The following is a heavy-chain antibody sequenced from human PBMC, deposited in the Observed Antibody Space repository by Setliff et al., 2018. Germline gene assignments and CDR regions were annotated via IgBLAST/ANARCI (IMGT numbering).Heavy chain of an antibody. J-gene: IGHJ4*02. Sequence: SETLSLTCTVYSGSISSDDYYWGWIRQPPGKGLEWIKTLSYNGNAYYTPSLKSRVTISIDTSKNQFSLKLSSVTAADTAVYYCARHTIAMSTIISYFDYWGQGTLVTVSS. V-gene: IGHV4-39*01. CDR3: ARHTIAMSTIISYFDY. CDR1: SGSISSDDYY. D-gene: IGHD3-10*01. CDR2: LSYNGNA.